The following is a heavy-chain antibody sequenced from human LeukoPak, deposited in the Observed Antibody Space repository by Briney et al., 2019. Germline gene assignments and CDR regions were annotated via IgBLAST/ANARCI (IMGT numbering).Heavy chain of an antibody. V-gene: IGHV3-30*02. CDR2: IWYDGSNK. CDR3: AAGSYYAY. CDR1: GFTFSSYG. Sequence: GGSLRLSCAASGFTFSSYGMQWVRQATGKGLEWVAVIWYDGSNKYYADAVEGRFTISRDDSKNTLFLQMNSLTTDDTAVYYCAAGSYYAYWGQGTLVTVSS. J-gene: IGHJ4*02. D-gene: IGHD1-26*01.